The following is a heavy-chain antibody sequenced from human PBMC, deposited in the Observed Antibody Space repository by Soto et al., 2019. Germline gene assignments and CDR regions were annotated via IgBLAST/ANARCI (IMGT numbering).Heavy chain of an antibody. D-gene: IGHD1-1*01. Sequence: SVKVSCKASGYTFTGYYMHWVRQAPGQGLEWMGGIIPIFGTANYAQKFQGRVTITADESTSTAYMELSSLRSEDTAVYYCASTERGGWFDPWGQGTLVTVSS. J-gene: IGHJ5*02. CDR2: IIPIFGTA. CDR3: ASTERGGWFDP. CDR1: GYTFTGYY. V-gene: IGHV1-69*13.